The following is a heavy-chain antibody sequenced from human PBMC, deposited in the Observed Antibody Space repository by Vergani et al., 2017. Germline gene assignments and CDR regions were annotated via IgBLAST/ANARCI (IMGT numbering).Heavy chain of an antibody. D-gene: IGHD2-2*01. CDR1: GFTFSSYS. V-gene: IGHV3-48*04. CDR3: AKGLPYIVVVPAADY. CDR2: ISSSSSTI. J-gene: IGHJ4*02. Sequence: EVQLVESGGGLVQPGGSLRLSCAASGFTFSSYSMNWVRQAPGKGLEWVSYISSSSSTIYYADSVKGRFTISRDNAKNSLYLQMNSLRAEDTAVYYCAKGLPYIVVVPAADYWGQGTLVTVSS.